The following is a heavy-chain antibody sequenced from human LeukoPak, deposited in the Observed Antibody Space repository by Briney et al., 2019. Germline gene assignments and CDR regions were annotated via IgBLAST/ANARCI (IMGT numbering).Heavy chain of an antibody. Sequence: GGSLRLSCVASGFTFSRYWMSWVRQAPGKGLEWVAKIKQDGSGEYYLDSVKGRFTISRDNAKNSLYLQMNSLRDDDTAVYFCTTGYSSGWYNDGNYWGQGTLVTVSS. CDR2: IKQDGSGE. J-gene: IGHJ4*02. D-gene: IGHD6-19*01. CDR1: GFTFSRYW. V-gene: IGHV3-7*01. CDR3: TTGYSSGWYNDGNY.